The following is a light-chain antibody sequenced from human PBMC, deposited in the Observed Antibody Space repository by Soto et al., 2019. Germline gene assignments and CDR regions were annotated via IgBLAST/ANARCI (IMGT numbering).Light chain of an antibody. CDR1: QSVMSNY. V-gene: IGKV3-11*01. CDR2: GAS. J-gene: IGKJ5*01. CDR3: HKRSNWPPGT. Sequence: EVMLTQSPASLSLSAGERATLSCRASQSVMSNYVSWYQQKPGQPHRLLIYGASNRATGIPARFSGSGSGTDFTLTISSLEPEDDAVSYCHKRSNWPPGTFGQGTRLEI.